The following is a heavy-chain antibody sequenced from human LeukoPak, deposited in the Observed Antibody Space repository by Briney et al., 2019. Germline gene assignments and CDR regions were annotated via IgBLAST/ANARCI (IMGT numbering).Heavy chain of an antibody. J-gene: IGHJ4*02. V-gene: IGHV4-59*01. D-gene: IGHD2-21*02. CDR1: GGSISTYY. Sequence: SETLSLTCTVSGGSISTYYWGWIRQPPGKGLEWIGYMYYSGTTNYIPSLKSRVTMSVDTSKNQFSLKLSSVTAADTAVYYCASSPLSNCGGDCYADGWGQGTQVTASS. CDR2: MYYSGTT. CDR3: ASSPLSNCGGDCYADG.